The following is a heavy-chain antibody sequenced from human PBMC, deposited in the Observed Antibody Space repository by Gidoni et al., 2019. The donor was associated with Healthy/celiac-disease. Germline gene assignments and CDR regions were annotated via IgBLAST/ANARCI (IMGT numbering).Heavy chain of an antibody. D-gene: IGHD3-9*01. Sequence: EVQLLASGGGLVQPGGSLRLPCAASGFTFSSYAMSWVRQAPGKGLEWVSAISGSGGSTYYADSVKGRFTISRDNSKNTLYLQMNSLRAEDTAVYYCAKAVFDFDWFSDYWGQGTLVTVSS. V-gene: IGHV3-23*01. J-gene: IGHJ4*02. CDR1: GFTFSSYA. CDR3: AKAVFDFDWFSDY. CDR2: ISGSGGST.